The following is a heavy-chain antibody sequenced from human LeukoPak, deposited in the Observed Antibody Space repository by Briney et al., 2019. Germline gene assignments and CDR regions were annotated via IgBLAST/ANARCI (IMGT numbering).Heavy chain of an antibody. Sequence: PGGSLRLSCAASGFTFSSYGMHWVRQAPGKGLEWVASIRYDGSNKYYADSVKGRFTISRDNSKNTLYLQMNSLRAEDTAVYYCAKRIAGREVPAAINYYYYMDVWGKGTTVTVSS. CDR1: GFTFSSYG. CDR3: AKRIAGREVPAAINYYYYMDV. D-gene: IGHD2-2*02. CDR2: IRYDGSNK. V-gene: IGHV3-30*02. J-gene: IGHJ6*03.